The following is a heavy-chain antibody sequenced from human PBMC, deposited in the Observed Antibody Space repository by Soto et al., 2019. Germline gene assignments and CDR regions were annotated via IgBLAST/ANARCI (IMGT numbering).Heavy chain of an antibody. Sequence: PAQSLRHSSTPAGIRFSNFWLSWLRKAPGMGLKRVAKIKVVGSDKYYVDSVKGRFTISRDNTKKSLYLQMNRLRVEDTAVYYCRDGHYSARWGPGTLVTVSS. J-gene: IGHJ4*02. CDR3: RDGHYSAR. CDR2: IKVVGSDK. CDR1: GIRFSNFW. V-gene: IGHV3-7*01.